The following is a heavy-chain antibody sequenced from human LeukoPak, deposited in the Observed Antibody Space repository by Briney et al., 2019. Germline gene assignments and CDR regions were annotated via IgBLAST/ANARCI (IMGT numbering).Heavy chain of an antibody. CDR1: GFTLSDYY. J-gene: IGHJ3*02. CDR3: ARANDTLTGYFAFDI. Sequence: GSLRLSCAASGFTLSDYYMSWIRQAPGKGLEWISYITISGSTIYYADSVKGRFTISRDNAKKSLYLQMTSLRAEDTAVYYCARANDTLTGYFAFDIWGQGTMVTVSS. D-gene: IGHD3-9*01. CDR2: ITISGSTI. V-gene: IGHV3-11*01.